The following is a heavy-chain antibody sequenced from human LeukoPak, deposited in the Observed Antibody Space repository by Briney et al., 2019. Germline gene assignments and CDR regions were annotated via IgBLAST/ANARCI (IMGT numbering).Heavy chain of an antibody. CDR3: ARPNNSYCSGGACYNDGSDY. D-gene: IGHD2-15*01. CDR2: IYHSGTT. V-gene: IGHV4-4*02. CDR1: GGSISNKNW. J-gene: IGHJ4*02. Sequence: SETLPLTCSVSGGSISNKNWRSWVRHPPGKGLEWSGNIYHSGTTHYNPALKSRATISVDKSKNQFSLKLNSVTAADTAVYYCARPNNSYCSGGACYNDGSDYWGQGTLVTVSS.